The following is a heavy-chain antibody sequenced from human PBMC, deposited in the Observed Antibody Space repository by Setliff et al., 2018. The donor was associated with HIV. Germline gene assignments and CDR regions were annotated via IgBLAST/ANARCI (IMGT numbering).Heavy chain of an antibody. CDR2: IHYSGST. CDR3: ARVYCSGGACYSLNS. D-gene: IGHD2-15*01. Sequence: PSETLSLTCTVYGGSISGSNYVWGWIRQTPRKGLEWIGTIHYSGSTYHNPSLESRITTSVDTSKNQFFLRLSSVSAADTAVYYCARVYCSGGACYSLNSWGQGALVTVSS. CDR1: GGSISGSNYV. J-gene: IGHJ4*02. V-gene: IGHV4-39*01.